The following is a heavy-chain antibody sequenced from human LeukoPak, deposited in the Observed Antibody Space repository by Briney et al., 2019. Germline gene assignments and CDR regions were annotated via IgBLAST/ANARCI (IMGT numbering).Heavy chain of an antibody. CDR3: ARGGQPETYYDFWSGYYHLNWFDP. J-gene: IGHJ5*02. Sequence: ASVKVSCKASGYTFTSYGISWVRQAPGQGLEWMGWISAYNGNTNYAQKLQGRVTMTTDTSTSTAYMELRSLRSDDTAAYYCARGGQPETYYDFWSGYYHLNWFDPWGQGTLVTVSS. CDR1: GYTFTSYG. V-gene: IGHV1-18*01. CDR2: ISAYNGNT. D-gene: IGHD3-3*01.